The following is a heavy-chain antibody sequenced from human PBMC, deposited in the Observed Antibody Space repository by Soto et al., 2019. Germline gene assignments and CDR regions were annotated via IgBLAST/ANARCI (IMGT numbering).Heavy chain of an antibody. D-gene: IGHD6-13*01. CDR3: AREPYSSSWYFHYYYGMDV. CDR1: GFTFSSYA. Sequence: PAGSLRLSCAASGFTFSSYAMHWVRQAPGKGLEWVAVISYDGSNKYYADSVKGRFTISRDNSKNTLYLQMNSLRAEDTAVYYCAREPYSSSWYFHYYYGMDVWGQGTTVTVSS. CDR2: ISYDGSNK. J-gene: IGHJ6*02. V-gene: IGHV3-30-3*01.